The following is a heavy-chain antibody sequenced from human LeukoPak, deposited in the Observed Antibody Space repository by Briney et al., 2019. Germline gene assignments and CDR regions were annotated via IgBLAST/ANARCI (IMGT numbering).Heavy chain of an antibody. D-gene: IGHD5-18*01. CDR1: GFTFSNAW. V-gene: IGHV3-15*01. J-gene: IGHJ4*02. CDR2: IKSKTDGGTT. Sequence: PGGSLRLSCAASGFTFSNAWMSWVRQAPGKGLEWVGRIKSKTDGGTTDYDAPVKGRFTISRDDSKNTLYLQMNSLKTEDTAVYYCTTGGPWIQLWLRGYFDYWGQGTLVTVSS. CDR3: TTGGPWIQLWLRGYFDY.